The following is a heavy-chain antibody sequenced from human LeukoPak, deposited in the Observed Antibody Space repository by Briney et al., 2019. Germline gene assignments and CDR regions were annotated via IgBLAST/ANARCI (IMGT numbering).Heavy chain of an antibody. V-gene: IGHV3-23*01. CDR2: ISGSGGST. D-gene: IGHD6-19*01. CDR3: AKVPVPPLGSDNWFDP. Sequence: PPGGSLRLSCAASGFTFSSYAMSWVRQAPGKGLEWVSAISGSGGSTYYADSVKGRFTISRDNSKNTLYLQMNSLRAEDTAVYYCAKVPVPPLGSDNWFDPWGQGTLVTVSS. J-gene: IGHJ5*02. CDR1: GFTFSSYA.